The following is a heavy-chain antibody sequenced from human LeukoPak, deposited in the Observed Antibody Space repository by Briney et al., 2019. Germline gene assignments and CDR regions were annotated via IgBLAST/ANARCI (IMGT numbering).Heavy chain of an antibody. CDR2: ISSSGSPR. J-gene: IGHJ6*02. CDR1: GFTFSSYH. Sequence: QPGRSLRLSCAASGFTFSSYHMNCVRQAPGKGLECVSYISSSGSPRHYEDSVKGRFTISRENAKNSLYLQMNSLRAGDTAVYYCARSRPYGDYGGATTYYYYGMDVWGQGTTVTVSS. D-gene: IGHD4-17*01. V-gene: IGHV3-48*01. CDR3: ARSRPYGDYGGATTYYYYGMDV.